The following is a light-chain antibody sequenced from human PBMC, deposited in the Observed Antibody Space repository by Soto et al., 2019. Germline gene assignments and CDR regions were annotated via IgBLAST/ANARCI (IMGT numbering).Light chain of an antibody. V-gene: IGLV1-47*02. J-gene: IGLJ2*01. CDR3: AAWDDSPSGVV. CDR2: SNH. CDR1: SSNIGRNS. Sequence: QAVVTQPSSASGTPGQRVTISCSGSSSNIGRNSVYWYQQVPGTAPKLLIYSNHQRPSGVPDRFSGSKSGTSASLAISGLRSEDEANYYCAAWDDSPSGVVFGGGTQLTVL.